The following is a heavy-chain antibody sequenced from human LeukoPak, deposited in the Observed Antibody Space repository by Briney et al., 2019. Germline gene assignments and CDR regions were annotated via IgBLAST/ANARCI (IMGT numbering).Heavy chain of an antibody. Sequence: GGSLRLSCAASGFTFSSYAMSWVRQAPGKGLEWVANIKEDGSEKYYLDSVRGRFTISRDNARNSLYLHLNSLRAEDTAVYYCARVHHSSSWGTDDCWGQGTLVTVSS. D-gene: IGHD6-13*01. CDR3: ARVHHSSSWGTDDC. CDR2: IKEDGSEK. V-gene: IGHV3-7*01. CDR1: GFTFSSYA. J-gene: IGHJ4*02.